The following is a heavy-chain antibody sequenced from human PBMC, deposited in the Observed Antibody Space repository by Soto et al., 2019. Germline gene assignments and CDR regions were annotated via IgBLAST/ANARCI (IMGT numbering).Heavy chain of an antibody. V-gene: IGHV1-8*01. CDR1: GYTFTSYD. CDR2: MNPNSGNT. CDR3: ARAHQDIVVVPAAIHYYYYYYMDV. Sequence: QVPLVQSGAEVKKPGASVKVSCKASGYTFTSYDINWVRQATGQGLEWMGWMNPNSGNTGYAQKFQGRVTMTRNTSISTAYMELSSLRSEDTAVYYCARAHQDIVVVPAAIHYYYYYYMDVWGKGTTVTVSS. J-gene: IGHJ6*03. D-gene: IGHD2-2*02.